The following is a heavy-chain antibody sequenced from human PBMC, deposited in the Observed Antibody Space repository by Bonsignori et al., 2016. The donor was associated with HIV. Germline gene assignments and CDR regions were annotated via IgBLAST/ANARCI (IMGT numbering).Heavy chain of an antibody. J-gene: IGHJ3*02. Sequence: RQAPGKGLEWIGYIYHSGSTFYNPSLKSRVTISVDRSNNQVSLRLSSVTAADTAVYYCARGGTYYDSSGYDLDVFDIWGQGTVVTVSS. D-gene: IGHD3-22*01. CDR2: IYHSGST. V-gene: IGHV4-30-2*01. CDR3: ARGGTYYDSSGYDLDVFDI.